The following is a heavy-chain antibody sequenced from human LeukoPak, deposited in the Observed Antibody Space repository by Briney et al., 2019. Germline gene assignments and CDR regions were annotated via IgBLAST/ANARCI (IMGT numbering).Heavy chain of an antibody. CDR1: GGSISSGGYY. J-gene: IGHJ6*03. D-gene: IGHD2-15*01. Sequence: SQTLSLTCTVSGGSISSGGYYWSWIRQHPWKGLERIGYIYYSGSTYYNPSLKSRVTISVDTSKNQFSLKLSSVTAADTAVYYCARVGQGGWNYYCYYMDVWGKGTTVTVSS. V-gene: IGHV4-31*03. CDR3: ARVGQGGWNYYCYYMDV. CDR2: IYYSGST.